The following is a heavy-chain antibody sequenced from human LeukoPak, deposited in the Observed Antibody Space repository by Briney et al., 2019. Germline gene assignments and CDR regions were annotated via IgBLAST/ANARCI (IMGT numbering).Heavy chain of an antibody. CDR1: GFIFDDYA. J-gene: IGHJ4*02. D-gene: IGHD2-2*02. CDR3: AKGDQGYCSSTSCYMDN. CDR2: ISWNSGSI. Sequence: GGSLRLSCAASGFIFDDYAMHWVRQAPGKGLEWVSGISWNSGSIDYADSVKGRFTISRDNAKNSLYLQMNSLRAEDMAVYYCAKGDQGYCSSTSCYMDNWGQGTLVTVSS. V-gene: IGHV3-9*03.